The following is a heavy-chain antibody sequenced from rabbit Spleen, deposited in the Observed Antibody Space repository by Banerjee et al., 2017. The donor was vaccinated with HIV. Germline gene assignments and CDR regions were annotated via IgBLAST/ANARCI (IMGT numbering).Heavy chain of an antibody. CDR1: GFTISSGDD. D-gene: IGHD8-1*01. CDR2: IDGGDASI. Sequence: VESGGGLVKPGASLTLTCKASGFTISSGDDMCWVRQAPGKRPEWIACIDGGDASIDYASWAKGRFTISKTSSTTVTLQMTSLTAADTATYFCARDAGRGPYIDGDFNLWGPGTLVTVS. J-gene: IGHJ4*01. V-gene: IGHV1S40*01. CDR3: ARDAGRGPYIDGDFNL.